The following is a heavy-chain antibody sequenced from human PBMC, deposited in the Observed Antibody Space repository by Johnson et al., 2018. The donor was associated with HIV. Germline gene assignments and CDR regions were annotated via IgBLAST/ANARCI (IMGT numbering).Heavy chain of an antibody. CDR1: GFTFSSYA. CDR2: ISSNGGST. V-gene: IGHV3-64*01. Sequence: VQLVESGGGLVQPGGSLRLSCAASGFTFSSYAMHWVRQAPGKGLEYVSAISSNGGSTYYANSVKGRFTISRDNSKNTLFLQMNSLRADDTAVYYCATVAVATAAGGVGLNIWGPGTMVTVSS. J-gene: IGHJ3*02. CDR3: ATVAVATAAGGVGLNI. D-gene: IGHD6-13*01.